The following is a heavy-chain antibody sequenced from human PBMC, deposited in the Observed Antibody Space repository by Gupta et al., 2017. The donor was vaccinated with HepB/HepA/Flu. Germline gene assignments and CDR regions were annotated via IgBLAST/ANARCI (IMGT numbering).Heavy chain of an antibody. V-gene: IGHV4-34*01. D-gene: IGHD3-10*01. J-gene: IGHJ4*02. CDR2: IKPSGVT. CDR3: ARVSRVYYYVSGSFSFFDY. CDR1: DGSFSGHS. Sequence: QLQIQQWGAGRSNPPETQSVTCAASDGSFSGHSRSWIRLPPGKGLESSGEIKPSGVTNYHPDLESRVTLSHDMSRTQIALNPNSVAAPDTATYYCARVSRVYYYVSGSFSFFDYWGQGTLVTVSS.